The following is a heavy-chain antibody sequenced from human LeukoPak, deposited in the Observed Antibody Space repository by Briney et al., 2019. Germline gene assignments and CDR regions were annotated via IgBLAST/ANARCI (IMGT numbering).Heavy chain of an antibody. CDR3: GRGKVWSRTYFDF. D-gene: IGHD3-10*01. Sequence: GGSLRLSCAASGFTFSSHWMTWVRQAPGKGLEWVANINHFGNEEYYVDSVKGRFTISRDNAKNSLYLQMNSLRAEDTAVYYCGRGKVWSRTYFDFWGQGTLVTVCS. CDR2: INHFGNEE. V-gene: IGHV3-7*01. J-gene: IGHJ4*02. CDR1: GFTFSSHW.